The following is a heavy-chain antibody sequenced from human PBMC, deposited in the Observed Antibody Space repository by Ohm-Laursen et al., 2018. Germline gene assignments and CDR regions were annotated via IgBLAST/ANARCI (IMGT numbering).Heavy chain of an antibody. CDR3: ARGFSGWWGRIDY. D-gene: IGHD6-19*01. CDR1: GGSISSYY. CDR2: IYYSGST. Sequence: TLSLTCTVSGGSISSYYWSWIRQPPGKGLEWIGYIYYSGSTNYNPSLKSRATISVDTSKNQFSLKLSSVTAADTAVYYCARGFSGWWGRIDYWGQGILVTVSS. V-gene: IGHV4-59*12. J-gene: IGHJ4*02.